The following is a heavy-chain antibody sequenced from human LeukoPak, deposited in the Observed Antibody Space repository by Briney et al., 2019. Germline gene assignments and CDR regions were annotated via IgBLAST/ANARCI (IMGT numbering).Heavy chain of an antibody. CDR1: GGSISSSSYY. CDR3: AGRGEYYGSGLADY. V-gene: IGHV4-39*01. CDR2: IYYSGST. J-gene: IGHJ4*02. D-gene: IGHD3-10*01. Sequence: SETLSLTCTVSGGSISSSSYYWGWIRQPPGKGLEWIGSIYYSGSTYYNPSLKSRVTISVDTSKNQFSLKLSSVTAADTAVYYCAGRGEYYGSGLADYWGQGALVTVSS.